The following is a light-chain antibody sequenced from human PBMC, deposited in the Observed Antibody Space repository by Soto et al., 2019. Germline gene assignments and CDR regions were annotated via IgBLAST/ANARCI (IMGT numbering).Light chain of an antibody. CDR2: GAS. Sequence: EIVLTQSPGTLSLSPGGRGTLSCRASQSVSSNYLAWYQQKPGQAPRLLIYGASSRATGIPDRFSGSGSGTDFTLTISRLEPEDLALYYCQQYGSSPLTFGGGTKVDIK. CDR1: QSVSSNY. V-gene: IGKV3-20*01. CDR3: QQYGSSPLT. J-gene: IGKJ4*01.